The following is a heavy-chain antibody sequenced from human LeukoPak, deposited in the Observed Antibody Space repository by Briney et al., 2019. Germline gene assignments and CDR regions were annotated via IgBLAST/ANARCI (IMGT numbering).Heavy chain of an antibody. Sequence: PGGSLRLSCAASGFTFSSYWMHWVRQAPGKGLVWVSRINSDGSSTSYADSVKGRFTISRDNAKNTLYLQMNSLRAEDTAVYYCARGGIQVSGIDEFDYWGQGTLVTVSS. V-gene: IGHV3-74*01. CDR3: ARGGIQVSGIDEFDY. CDR2: INSDGSST. J-gene: IGHJ4*02. CDR1: GFTFSSYW. D-gene: IGHD6-19*01.